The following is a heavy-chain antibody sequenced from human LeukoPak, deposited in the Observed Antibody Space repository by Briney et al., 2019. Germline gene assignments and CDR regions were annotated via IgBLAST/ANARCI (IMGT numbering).Heavy chain of an antibody. CDR2: ISAYNGNT. J-gene: IGHJ4*02. CDR1: GYTFTSYG. Sequence: ASVKVSRKASGYTFTSYGISWVRQAPGQGLEWMGWISAYNGNTNYAQKLQGRVTMTTDTSTSTAYMELRSLRSDDTAVYYCARDSYDDFWSGCYTPTFDYWGQGTLVTVSS. CDR3: ARDSYDDFWSGCYTPTFDY. V-gene: IGHV1-18*01. D-gene: IGHD3-3*01.